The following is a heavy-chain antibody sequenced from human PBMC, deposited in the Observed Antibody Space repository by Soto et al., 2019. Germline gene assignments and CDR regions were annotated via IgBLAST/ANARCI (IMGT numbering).Heavy chain of an antibody. Sequence: QVQLVESGGGVVQPGRSLRLSCAASGFTFSSYAMHWVRQAPGKGLEWVAVISYDGSNKYYADSVKGRFTISRDNSKNTLYLQMISLRAEDTAVYYCAGAMVYAIPVFDYWGQGTLLTVS. J-gene: IGHJ4*02. CDR3: AGAMVYAIPVFDY. D-gene: IGHD2-8*01. CDR1: GFTFSSYA. CDR2: ISYDGSNK. V-gene: IGHV3-30-3*01.